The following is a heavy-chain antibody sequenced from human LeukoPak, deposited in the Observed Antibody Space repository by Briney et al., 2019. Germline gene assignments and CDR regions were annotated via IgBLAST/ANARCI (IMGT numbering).Heavy chain of an antibody. Sequence: SVKVSCKASGGTFSRYAINWVRQAPGQGLEWMGGIIPIFGTANYAQKFQGRVTITADESTSTAYMELSSLRSEDTAVYYCASTDIVAPGYFDYWGQGTLVTVSS. J-gene: IGHJ4*02. CDR2: IIPIFGTA. CDR3: ASTDIVAPGYFDY. CDR1: GGTFSRYA. D-gene: IGHD5-12*01. V-gene: IGHV1-69*13.